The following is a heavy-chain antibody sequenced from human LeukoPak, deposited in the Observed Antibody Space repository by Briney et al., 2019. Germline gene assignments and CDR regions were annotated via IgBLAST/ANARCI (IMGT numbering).Heavy chain of an antibody. D-gene: IGHD6-13*01. CDR2: ITWNSGTI. CDR3: AKDAAAGVGGWFDP. Sequence: QPGGSLRLSCAASGFIFNNYAMHWVRQAPGKGLEWVSGITWNSGTIGYADSVKGRFIISRDNVKNSLYLQMNSLRPEDTVLYYCAKDAAAGVGGWFDPWGQGTLVTVSS. CDR1: GFIFNNYA. J-gene: IGHJ5*02. V-gene: IGHV3-9*01.